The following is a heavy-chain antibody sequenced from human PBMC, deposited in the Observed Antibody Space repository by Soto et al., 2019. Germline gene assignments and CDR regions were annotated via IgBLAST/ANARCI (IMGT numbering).Heavy chain of an antibody. CDR3: AKEAPRDVLRFLEWSRQYDY. J-gene: IGHJ4*02. CDR2: ISGSGGST. V-gene: IGHV3-23*01. CDR1: GFTFSSYA. D-gene: IGHD3-3*01. Sequence: PGGSLRLSCAASGFTFSSYAMSWVRQAPGKGLEWVSAISGSGGSTYYADSVKGRFTISRDNSKNTLYLQMNSLRAEDTAVYYCAKEAPRDVLRFLEWSRQYDYWGQGTLVTVSS.